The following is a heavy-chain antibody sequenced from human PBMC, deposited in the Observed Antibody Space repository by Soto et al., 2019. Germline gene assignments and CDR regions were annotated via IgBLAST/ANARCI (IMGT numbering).Heavy chain of an antibody. CDR1: SGSISSGGYY. CDR3: ARSSGWHFDS. D-gene: IGHD6-19*01. V-gene: IGHV4-31*03. J-gene: IGHJ4*02. Sequence: QVQLQESGPGLVKPSQTLSLTCTVSSGSISSGGYYWSWIRQHPGKGLEWSGYLYYSGSPYYNPSLQSRVIMSLDTSKNQLSLKLSSVTAADTAVYYCARSSGWHFDSWGQGSLATVSS. CDR2: LYYSGSP.